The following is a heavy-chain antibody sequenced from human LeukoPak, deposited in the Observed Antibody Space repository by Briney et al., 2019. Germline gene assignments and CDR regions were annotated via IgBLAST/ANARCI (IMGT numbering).Heavy chain of an antibody. D-gene: IGHD6-19*01. V-gene: IGHV3-23*01. Sequence: AGSLRLSCAASGFTFSNAAMYWICHAPRPGLGWVWTFGATSITTYSANSVKGRFTISKHNSRRRLYLHMNRVRGEDTAVYYCAKGIYCGGWSYFDTWGHGNLVTVSS. CDR2: FGATSITT. CDR1: GFTFSNAA. CDR3: AKGIYCGGWSYFDT. J-gene: IGHJ4*01.